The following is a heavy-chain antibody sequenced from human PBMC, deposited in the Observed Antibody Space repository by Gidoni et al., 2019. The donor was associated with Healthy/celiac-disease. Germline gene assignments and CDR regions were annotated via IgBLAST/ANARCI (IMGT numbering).Heavy chain of an antibody. CDR1: GFTFSSYA. D-gene: IGHD2-15*01. V-gene: IGHV3-30-3*01. Sequence: QVQLVESGGGVVQPGRSLRLSCAASGFTFSSYAMHWVRQAPGKGLEWVAVISYDGSNKYYADSVKGRFTISRDNSKNTLYLQMNSLRAEDTAVYYCARNSNSGGSAVFDYWAREPWSPSPQ. CDR2: ISYDGSNK. J-gene: IGHJ4*02. CDR3: ARNSNSGGSAVFDY.